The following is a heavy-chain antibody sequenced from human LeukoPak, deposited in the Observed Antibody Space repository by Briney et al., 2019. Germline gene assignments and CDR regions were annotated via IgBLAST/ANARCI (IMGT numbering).Heavy chain of an antibody. V-gene: IGHV4-59*01. CDR2: VYYSGST. J-gene: IGHJ5*02. CDR1: GDSISDYY. Sequence: SETLSLSCTVSGDSISDYYWSWIRQPLGKGLEWIGEVYYSGSTHYKPFLKSRVTISIDTSKNEFSLKLTSVTAADTAVYYCARELDGNGGWFDPWGQGTLVTVSS. CDR3: ARELDGNGGWFDP. D-gene: IGHD5-24*01.